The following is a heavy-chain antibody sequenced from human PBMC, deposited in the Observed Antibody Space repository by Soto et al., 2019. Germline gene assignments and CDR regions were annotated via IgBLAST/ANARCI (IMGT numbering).Heavy chain of an antibody. CDR1: GFTFSSYA. CDR2: ISGSGGST. D-gene: IGHD6-6*01. Sequence: GGSLRLSCAASGFTFSSYAMHWVRQAPGKGLEWVSAISGSGGSTYCADSVKGRFTISRDNSKNTLYLQMNSLRAEDTAVYYCSKFPPYSSLSRVLGTYFDYWGQGTLVTVSS. J-gene: IGHJ4*02. V-gene: IGHV3-23*01. CDR3: SKFPPYSSLSRVLGTYFDY.